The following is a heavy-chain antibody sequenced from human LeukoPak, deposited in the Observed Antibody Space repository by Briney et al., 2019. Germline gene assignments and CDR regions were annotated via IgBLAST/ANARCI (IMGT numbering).Heavy chain of an antibody. CDR2: IIPILGIA. D-gene: IGHD3-10*01. CDR1: GGTFSSYA. CDR3: ARGNLWFGELFSHIQHNWFDP. V-gene: IGHV1-69*04. Sequence: SVKVSCKASGGTFSSYAISWVRQAPGQGLEWMGRIIPILGIANYAQKFQGRVTITADKSTSTAYMELSSLRSEDTAVYYCARGNLWFGELFSHIQHNWFDPWGQGTLVTVSS. J-gene: IGHJ5*02.